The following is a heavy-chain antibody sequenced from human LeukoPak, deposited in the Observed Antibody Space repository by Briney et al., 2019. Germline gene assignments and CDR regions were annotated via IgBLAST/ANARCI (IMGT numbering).Heavy chain of an antibody. CDR3: AKRGYCRGGTCFSRDAFDI. CDR2: IRYDGSNK. CDR1: GFTFSSYG. J-gene: IGHJ3*02. D-gene: IGHD2-15*01. Sequence: GGSLRLSCAASGFTFSSYGMHWVRQAPGKGLEWVAFIRYDGSNKYYADSVKGRFTISRDNSKNTLYLQMNSLRAEDTAVYYCAKRGYCRGGTCFSRDAFDIWGQGTMVTVSS. V-gene: IGHV3-30*02.